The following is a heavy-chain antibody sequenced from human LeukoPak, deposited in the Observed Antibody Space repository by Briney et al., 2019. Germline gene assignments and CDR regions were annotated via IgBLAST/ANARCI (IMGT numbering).Heavy chain of an antibody. D-gene: IGHD3-22*01. Sequence: RSGGSLRLSCAASGFPFDDYGMSWVRQVPGKGLEWVSAINWNGGSTGYADSVKGRFTISRDNAKNTLYLQMNSLRAEDTAVYYCAGGDYYDSSGYQSCFDYWGQGTLVTVSS. CDR1: GFPFDDYG. V-gene: IGHV3-20*04. CDR2: INWNGGST. J-gene: IGHJ4*02. CDR3: AGGDYYDSSGYQSCFDY.